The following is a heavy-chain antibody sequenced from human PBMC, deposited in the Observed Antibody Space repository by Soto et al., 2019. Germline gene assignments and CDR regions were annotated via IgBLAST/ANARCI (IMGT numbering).Heavy chain of an antibody. CDR3: ATRDHSRFY. J-gene: IGHJ4*02. CDR1: GVSISSHDW. D-gene: IGHD6-13*01. Sequence: QVQLQESGPGLVKPSGTLSLTCAVSGVSISSHDWWTWVRQPPGKGLEWIGESHQSGSTNYNSSLESRVTIEVDTSKNQFSLKLRSVTVADTAVYYCATRDHSRFYWGQGTLVTVSS. V-gene: IGHV4-4*02. CDR2: SHQSGST.